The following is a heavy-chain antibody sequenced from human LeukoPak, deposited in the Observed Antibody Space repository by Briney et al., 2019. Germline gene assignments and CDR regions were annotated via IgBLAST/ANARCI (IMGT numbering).Heavy chain of an antibody. Sequence: PTGGSLRLSCAASGFTFSSYGMHWVRQAPGKGLEWVAFIRYDGSNKYYADSVKGRFTISRDNSKNTLYLQMNSLRAEDTAVYYCAKDSGYDSSGAPGTYYYYYMDVWGKGTTVTVSS. CDR2: IRYDGSNK. D-gene: IGHD3-22*01. J-gene: IGHJ6*03. CDR3: AKDSGYDSSGAPGTYYYYYMDV. CDR1: GFTFSSYG. V-gene: IGHV3-30*02.